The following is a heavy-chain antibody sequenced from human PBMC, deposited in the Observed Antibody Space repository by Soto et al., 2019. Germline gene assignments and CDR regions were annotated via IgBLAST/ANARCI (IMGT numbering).Heavy chain of an antibody. Sequence: PSETLSLTCTVSGGSISSYYWSWIRQPPGKGLEWIGYIYYSGSTNYNPSLKSRVTISVDTSKNQFSLKLSSVTAADTAVYYCALYHYYDDSSGYPRAEYFQHWRQGTLVTVAS. D-gene: IGHD3-22*01. V-gene: IGHV4-59*01. J-gene: IGHJ1*01. CDR1: GGSISSYY. CDR3: ALYHYYDDSSGYPRAEYFQH. CDR2: IYYSGST.